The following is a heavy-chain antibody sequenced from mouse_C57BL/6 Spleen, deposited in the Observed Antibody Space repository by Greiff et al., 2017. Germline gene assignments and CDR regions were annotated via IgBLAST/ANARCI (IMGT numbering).Heavy chain of an antibody. J-gene: IGHJ1*03. Sequence: EVQGVESGGGLVQPGGSLSLSCAASGFTFTDYYMSWVRQPPGKALEWLGFIRNKANGYTTEYSASVKGRFTISRDNSQSILYLQMNALRAEDSATYYCARSPSYDGYYWYFDVWGTGTTVTVSS. CDR3: ARSPSYDGYYWYFDV. CDR2: IRNKANGYTT. CDR1: GFTFTDYY. V-gene: IGHV7-3*01. D-gene: IGHD2-3*01.